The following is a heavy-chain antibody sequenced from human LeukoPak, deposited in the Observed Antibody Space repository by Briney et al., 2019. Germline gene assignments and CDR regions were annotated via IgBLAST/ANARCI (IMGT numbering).Heavy chain of an antibody. CDR2: IIPIFGTA. J-gene: IGHJ6*02. CDR1: GGTFGSYA. D-gene: IGHD2-2*01. CDR3: ARGVVVVPAAMVYYYYGVDV. V-gene: IGHV1-69*13. Sequence: SVKVSCKASGGTFGSYAISWVRQAPGQGLEWMGGIIPIFGTANYAQKFQGRVTITADESTSTAYMELSSLRSEDTAVYYCARGVVVVPAAMVYYYYGVDVWGQGTTVTVSS.